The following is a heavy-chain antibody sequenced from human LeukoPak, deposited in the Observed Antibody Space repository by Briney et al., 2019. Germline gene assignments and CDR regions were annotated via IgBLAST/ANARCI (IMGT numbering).Heavy chain of an antibody. V-gene: IGHV4-59*08. Sequence: SETLSLTCTVSGGSISSYYWSWIRQPPGKGLEWIGYIYYSGSTNYNPSLKSRVTISVDTSKNQFSLKLSSVTAADTAVYYCARHQYSSSWCPFDYWGQGTLVTVSS. CDR2: IYYSGST. CDR3: ARHQYSSSWCPFDY. D-gene: IGHD6-13*01. J-gene: IGHJ4*02. CDR1: GGSISSYY.